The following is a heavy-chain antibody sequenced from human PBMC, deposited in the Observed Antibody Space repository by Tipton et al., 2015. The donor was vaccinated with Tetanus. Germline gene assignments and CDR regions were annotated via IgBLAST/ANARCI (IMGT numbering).Heavy chain of an antibody. V-gene: IGHV4-4*07. J-gene: IGHJ4*02. D-gene: IGHD6-19*01. CDR1: GDSISSFY. CDR2: IYTSGST. CDR3: ARGSGWADF. Sequence: TLSLTCSVSGDSISSFYWSWIRQPAGKGLEWIGRIYTSGSTNYNPSLKSRVTMSVDTSKRQFSLTLSSVTAADTAVYYCARGSGWADFWGQGTQVTVSS.